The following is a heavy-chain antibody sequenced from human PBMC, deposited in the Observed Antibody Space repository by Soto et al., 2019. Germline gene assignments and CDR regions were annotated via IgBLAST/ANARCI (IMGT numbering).Heavy chain of an antibody. J-gene: IGHJ2*01. CDR3: AREITAYWYFDL. Sequence: QVQLVQHGTEVKKPGASVKVSCKASGYTFTSYDINWVRQATGQGLEWMGWMNPNSGNTGYAQKFQGRVTMTRNTSISIAYMELSSLRSEDTAVYYCAREITAYWYFDLWGRGTLVTVSS. V-gene: IGHV1-8*01. CDR1: GYTFTSYD. D-gene: IGHD3-16*01. CDR2: MNPNSGNT.